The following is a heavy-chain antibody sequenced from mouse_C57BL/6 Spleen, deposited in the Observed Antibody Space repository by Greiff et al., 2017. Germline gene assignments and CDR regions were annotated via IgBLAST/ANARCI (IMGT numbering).Heavy chain of an antibody. D-gene: IGHD1-1*01. V-gene: IGHV1-81*01. J-gene: IGHJ4*01. CDR3: ARGGTVVATDDMDD. CDR1: GYTFTSYG. CDR2: IYPRSGNT. Sequence: QVQLQQSGAELARPGASVKLSCKASGYTFTSYGISWVKQRTGQGLEWIGEIYPRSGNTYYNEKFKGKATLTADKSSSTSYMELRRLTSEDSAVYFCARGGTVVATDDMDDWGQGTSVTVSS.